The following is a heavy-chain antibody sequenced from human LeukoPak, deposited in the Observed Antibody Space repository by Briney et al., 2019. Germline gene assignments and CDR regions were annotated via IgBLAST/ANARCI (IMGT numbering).Heavy chain of an antibody. Sequence: ASVKVSCKVSGYTLTELSMHWVRQAPGKGLEWMGGFDPEDGETIYAQKFQGRATMTEDTSTDTAYMELSSLRSEDTAVYYCATTYNWNYRAVDYWGQGTLVTVSS. CDR3: ATTYNWNYRAVDY. V-gene: IGHV1-24*01. D-gene: IGHD1-7*01. CDR1: GYTLTELS. J-gene: IGHJ4*02. CDR2: FDPEDGET.